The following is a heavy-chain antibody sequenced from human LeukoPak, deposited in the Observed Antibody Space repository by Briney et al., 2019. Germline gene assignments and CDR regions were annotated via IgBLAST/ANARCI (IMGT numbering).Heavy chain of an antibody. CDR3: ARVGDSSGYYYRKGAFDI. D-gene: IGHD3-22*01. Sequence: PGGSLRLSCAASGFTFSDYYMSWIRQAPGKGLEWVSYISSSGSTIYYADPVKGRFTISRDNAKNSLYLQMNSLRAEDTAVYYCARVGDSSGYYYRKGAFDIWGQGTMVTVSS. V-gene: IGHV3-11*01. CDR2: ISSSGSTI. J-gene: IGHJ3*02. CDR1: GFTFSDYY.